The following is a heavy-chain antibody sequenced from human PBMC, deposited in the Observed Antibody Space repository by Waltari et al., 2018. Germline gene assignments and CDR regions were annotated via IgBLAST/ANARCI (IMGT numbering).Heavy chain of an antibody. V-gene: IGHV3-64*01. CDR2: ISSNGGST. J-gene: IGHJ3*02. Sequence: EVQLVESGGGLVQPGGSLRLSCAASGFTFSSYAMHWVRQAPGKGLEYVSAISSNGGSTYYANSVKDKFTISRENSKNTLYLQMGSLRAEDMAVYYCARGDYVWGSYRYDAFDIWGQGTMVTVSS. D-gene: IGHD3-16*02. CDR3: ARGDYVWGSYRYDAFDI. CDR1: GFTFSSYA.